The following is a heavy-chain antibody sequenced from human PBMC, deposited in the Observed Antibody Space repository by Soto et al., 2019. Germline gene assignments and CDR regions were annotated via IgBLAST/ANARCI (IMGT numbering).Heavy chain of an antibody. Sequence: SETLSLTCSVSGGSISSGDYFWTWIRQSPGKGLEWMGYIFHSVTTYYNPSLKGRLIISREKSKNQFSLRLTSVTAADSAVYFCAREPYLPKARNEFWAQGTLVTVSS. D-gene: IGHD3-10*01. V-gene: IGHV4-30-4*01. CDR2: IFHSVTT. CDR1: GGSISSGDYF. CDR3: AREPYLPKARNEF. J-gene: IGHJ4*02.